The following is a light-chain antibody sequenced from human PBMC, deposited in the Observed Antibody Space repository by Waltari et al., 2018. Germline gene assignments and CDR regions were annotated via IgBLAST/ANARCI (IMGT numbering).Light chain of an antibody. CDR2: TTD. J-gene: IGLJ3*02. V-gene: IGLV1-44*01. CDR3: AGWDDNLNAWV. CDR1: SSTIGSNT. Sequence: QSVLTQPPSASGTPGQTVTISCSGSSSTIGSNTVSWYQQVPGAAPKVLIHTTDQRPSGVPARFSGSKSGTSASLAISGLQSEDEADYYCAGWDDNLNAWVFGGVTRLTVL.